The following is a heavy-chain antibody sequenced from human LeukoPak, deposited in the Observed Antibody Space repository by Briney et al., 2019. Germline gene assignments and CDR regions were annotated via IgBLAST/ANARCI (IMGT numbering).Heavy chain of an antibody. D-gene: IGHD5-12*01. Sequence: SVKVSCKASGGTFSSYAISWVLQAPGQGLEWMGRIIPIFGTANYAQKFQGRVTITTGESTSTAYMELSSLRSEDTAVYYCARRGYSGYDKNGGAFDIWGQGTMVTVSS. J-gene: IGHJ3*02. V-gene: IGHV1-69*05. CDR2: IIPIFGTA. CDR3: ARRGYSGYDKNGGAFDI. CDR1: GGTFSSYA.